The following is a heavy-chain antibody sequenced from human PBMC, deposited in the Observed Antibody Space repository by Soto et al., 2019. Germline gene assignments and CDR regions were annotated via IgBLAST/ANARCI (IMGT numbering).Heavy chain of an antibody. CDR1: GYTFTNYW. V-gene: IGHV5-51*01. CDR3: VRQSGKIEQSVGPRRFDY. J-gene: IGHJ4*02. CDR2: IYPRDSDT. Sequence: PGESLKISCEASGYTFTNYWIGWVRQMPGTGLEWMGIIYPRDSDTRYSPSFQDQVTMSVDKSIGTAYLQWSSLKASDTAMYYCVRQSGKIEQSVGPRRFDYWGQGTLVTVSS. D-gene: IGHD6-13*01.